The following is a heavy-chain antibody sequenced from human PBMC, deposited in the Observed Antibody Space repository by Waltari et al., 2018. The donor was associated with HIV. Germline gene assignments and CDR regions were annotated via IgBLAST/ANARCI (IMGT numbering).Heavy chain of an antibody. J-gene: IGHJ4*02. Sequence: EVQLFVSGGGLVQPGGSLILACAGVGFPFSSHAMTWVRQAPGKGLEWVSAIFGDGGSTFYADSVKGRFTISRDNSKNTLYLQMNSLRAEDTAVYYCAKGTLNPLTTDYWGQGTLVTVSS. CDR3: AKGTLNPLTTDY. V-gene: IGHV3-23*01. CDR1: GFPFSSHA. D-gene: IGHD4-17*01. CDR2: IFGDGGST.